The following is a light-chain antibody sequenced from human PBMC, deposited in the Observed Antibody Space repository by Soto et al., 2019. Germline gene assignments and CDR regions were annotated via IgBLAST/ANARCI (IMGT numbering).Light chain of an antibody. V-gene: IGKV3-15*01. CDR1: QSVNSN. CDR3: QHYNNWLGT. CDR2: AAS. J-gene: IGKJ4*01. Sequence: EIVMTQSPVTLSVSPGERATLSCRASQSVNSNLAWYQQKPGQAPRLLIYAASTGATGIPARFSGSGSGSDFTLTISSLQSEDFAIYYCQHYNNWLGTFGGGTKVDIK.